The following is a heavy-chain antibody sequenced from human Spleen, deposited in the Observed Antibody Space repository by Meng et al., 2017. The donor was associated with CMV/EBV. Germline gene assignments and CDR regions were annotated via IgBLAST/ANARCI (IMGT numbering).Heavy chain of an antibody. D-gene: IGHD2-2*01. CDR3: ARVTPCSIISCYPHDFYYGMDV. V-gene: IGHV3-21*06. CDR2: ISDDGDYT. J-gene: IGHJ6*02. Sequence: GGALRLSCAASGFIFSDYTMNWVRLAPGKGLEWVSSISDDGDYTYYADSVKGQFSISRDNAKNSLYLQMSRLRAEDTALYYCARVTPCSIISCYPHDFYYGMDVWGQGTPVTVSS. CDR1: GFIFSDYT.